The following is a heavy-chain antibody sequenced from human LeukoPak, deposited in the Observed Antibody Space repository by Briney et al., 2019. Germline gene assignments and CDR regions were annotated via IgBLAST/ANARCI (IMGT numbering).Heavy chain of an antibody. J-gene: IGHJ3*02. CDR2: IIPILGIA. Sequence: ASVKVSCKASGGTFSSYAISWVRQAPGQGLEWMGRIIPILGIANYAQKFQGRVTITAGKSTSTAYMELSSLRSEDTAVYYCARVDIVGATRAFDIWGQGTMVTVSS. CDR3: ARVDIVGATRAFDI. CDR1: GGTFSSYA. V-gene: IGHV1-69*04. D-gene: IGHD1-26*01.